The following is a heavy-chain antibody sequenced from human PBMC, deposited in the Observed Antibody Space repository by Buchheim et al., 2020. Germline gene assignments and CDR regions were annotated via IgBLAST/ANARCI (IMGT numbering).Heavy chain of an antibody. D-gene: IGHD1-26*01. J-gene: IGHJ4*02. CDR2: ISSGGDT. CDR3: VTSVVRAMRGEY. V-gene: IGHV3-66*02. Sequence: VQMMQSGGGLVQPGGSLRLSCAASGFSASSLYVGWLRQAPGKGPEWVSLISSGGDTYSADSVKGRVAISRDDSENTVVLQMSSLTPEDTAIYYCVTSVVRAMRGEYWGQGTL. CDR1: GFSASSLY.